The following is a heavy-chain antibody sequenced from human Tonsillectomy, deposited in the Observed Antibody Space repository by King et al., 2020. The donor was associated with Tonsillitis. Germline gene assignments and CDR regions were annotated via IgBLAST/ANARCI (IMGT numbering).Heavy chain of an antibody. J-gene: IGHJ3*02. CDR2: IYTSGST. CDR3: ARDMSGIIPDAFDI. Sequence: MQLQESGPGLVKPSETLSLTCTVSGGSISSYHWSWIRQPAGKGLEWIGRIYTSGSTNYNPSLKSRVTMSVDTSKNQFSLKLSSVTAADTAVYYCARDMSGIIPDAFDIWGQGTMVTVSS. CDR1: GGSISSYH. D-gene: IGHD3-3*01. V-gene: IGHV4-4*07.